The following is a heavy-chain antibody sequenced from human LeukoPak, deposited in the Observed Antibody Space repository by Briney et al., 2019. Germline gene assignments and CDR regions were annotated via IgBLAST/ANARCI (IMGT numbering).Heavy chain of an antibody. CDR1: GFTFSSYG. Sequence: GRSLRLSCAASGFTFSSYGMHWVRQAPGKGLEWVAVIWYDGSNKYYADSVKGRFTISRDNSKNTLYLQMNSLRAEDTAVYYCARGNYYDSSGYKSPFDYWGQGTLVTVSS. V-gene: IGHV3-33*01. CDR2: IWYDGSNK. CDR3: ARGNYYDSSGYKSPFDY. D-gene: IGHD3-22*01. J-gene: IGHJ4*02.